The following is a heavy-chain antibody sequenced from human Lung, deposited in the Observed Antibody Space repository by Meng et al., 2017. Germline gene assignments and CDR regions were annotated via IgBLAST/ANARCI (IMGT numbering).Heavy chain of an antibody. CDR1: GGSITRSTW. CDR2: IFHSGST. J-gene: IGHJ4*02. Sequence: GQLQGWGPGLVQPAGTLSLTCAVSGGSITRSTWWSWVRQTPGKGLEWFGEIFHSGSTNYNPPLESRVTISVDKSKNQFSLKVYSVTAADTATYYCARFDISSSGRGDYWGQGILVTVSS. D-gene: IGHD1-26*01. V-gene: IGHV4-4*02. CDR3: ARFDISSSGRGDY.